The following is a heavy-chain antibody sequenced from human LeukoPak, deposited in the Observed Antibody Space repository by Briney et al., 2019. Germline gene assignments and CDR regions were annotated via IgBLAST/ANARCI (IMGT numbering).Heavy chain of an antibody. Sequence: PGGSLRLSCAASGFAFSDYSMTWVRQAPGKGLEWVANIKQDGSERYYVDSVKGRFTISRDNAKNSLYLQMNSLRAEDTAVYYCASYWDIGYCSSTSCYDTTQEIYWGQGTLVTVSS. CDR3: ASYWDIGYCSSTSCYDTTQEIY. CDR2: IKQDGSER. D-gene: IGHD2-2*01. V-gene: IGHV3-7*03. CDR1: GFAFSDYS. J-gene: IGHJ4*02.